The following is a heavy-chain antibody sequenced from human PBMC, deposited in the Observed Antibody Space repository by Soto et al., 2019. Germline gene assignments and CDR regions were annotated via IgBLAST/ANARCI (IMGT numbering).Heavy chain of an antibody. CDR2: IKQDGSEK. CDR3: ARDPVSSSWYGPYYFDY. J-gene: IGHJ4*02. Sequence: GGSLRLSCAASGFTFSSYWMSWVRQAPGKGLEWVANIKQDGSEKYYVDSVKGRFTISRDNAKNSLYLQMNSLRAEDTAVYYCARDPVSSSWYGPYYFDYWGQGTLVTVS. V-gene: IGHV3-7*03. D-gene: IGHD6-13*01. CDR1: GFTFSSYW.